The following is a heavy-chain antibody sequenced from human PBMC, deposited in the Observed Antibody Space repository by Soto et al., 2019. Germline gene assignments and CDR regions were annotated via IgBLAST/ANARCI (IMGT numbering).Heavy chain of an antibody. V-gene: IGHV3-30*18. J-gene: IGHJ6*02. D-gene: IGHD3-16*01. Sequence: GGSLRLSCAASGFTFSSYGMHWVRQAPGKGLEWVAVISYDGSNKYYADSVKGRFTISRDNSKNTLYLQMNSLRAEDTAVYYCAKDQVIITFGGVISPYYYGMDVWGQGTTVTVSS. CDR2: ISYDGSNK. CDR3: AKDQVIITFGGVISPYYYGMDV. CDR1: GFTFSSYG.